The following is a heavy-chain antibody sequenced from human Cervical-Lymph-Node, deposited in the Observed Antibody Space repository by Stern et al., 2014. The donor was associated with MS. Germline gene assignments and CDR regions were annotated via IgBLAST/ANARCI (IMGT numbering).Heavy chain of an antibody. J-gene: IGHJ3*02. Sequence: QVQLQESGPGLVKPSHTLSLSCTVSGGSISSVGYHWNWIRQHPEKGLEWIGSIYYTGSTYYNPSLKSLAVISVDSSKNQFSLNLTSVTAADTAVYYCARSSITIFRVVTAFDIWGQGTMVSVSS. V-gene: IGHV4-31*01. CDR3: ARSSITIFRVVTAFDI. CDR1: GGSISSVGYH. CDR2: IYYTGST. D-gene: IGHD3-3*01.